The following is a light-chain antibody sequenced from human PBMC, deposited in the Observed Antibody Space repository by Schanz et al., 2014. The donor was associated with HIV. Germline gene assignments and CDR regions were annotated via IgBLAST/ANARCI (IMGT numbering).Light chain of an antibody. CDR3: QQHGGSPET. CDR1: QSVSSN. Sequence: EIVMTQSPGTLSVSPGERATLSCKASQSVSSNLAWYQHKPGQAPRLLIYGTFSRATGIPDRFSGTGSGTDFTLTISSLEPEDFAVYYCQQHGGSPETFGQGTKVEIK. V-gene: IGKV3-20*01. CDR2: GTF. J-gene: IGKJ1*01.